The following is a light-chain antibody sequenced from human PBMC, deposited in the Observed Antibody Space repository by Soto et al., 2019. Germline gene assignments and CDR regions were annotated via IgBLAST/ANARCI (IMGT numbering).Light chain of an antibody. V-gene: IGLV2-14*03. CDR2: NVS. CDR3: SSYTNTSPHVI. Sequence: QSALTQPASVSGSPGQSITISCTGASSDIGGYNHVSWYQQHPGKAPKLIIYNVSHRPSGVSTRFSGSNYGNTASLIIARLQAEDEADYFCSSYTNTSPHVIFGGGTKVTVL. CDR1: SSDIGGYNH. J-gene: IGLJ2*01.